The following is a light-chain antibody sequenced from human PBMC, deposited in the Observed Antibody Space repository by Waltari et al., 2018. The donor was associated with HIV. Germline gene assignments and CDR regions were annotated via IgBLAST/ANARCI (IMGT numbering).Light chain of an antibody. J-gene: IGLJ3*02. CDR2: RND. CDR3: ATWDDSLNGWV. V-gene: IGLV1-44*01. CDR1: SSNIGSNT. Sequence: QSVLTQPPSASGTPGQRVTISCSGSSSNIGSNTVSWYQQVQGTAPKVFIYRNDDRPSGVPDRFSGSKSGTSASLAISGLQSEDEADYYCATWDDSLNGWVFGGGTKVTVL.